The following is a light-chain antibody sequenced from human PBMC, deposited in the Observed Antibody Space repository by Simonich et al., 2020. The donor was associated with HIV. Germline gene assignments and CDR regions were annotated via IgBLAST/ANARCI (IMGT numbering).Light chain of an antibody. V-gene: IGKV3-20*01. Sequence: EIVLTQSPATLSLSPGERATLSCRASQSVSTYLAWYQQRPGQAPRLLIYDASSRATGIPDRFRGSGSGTDFTLTISRLEPEDFAVYYCQQYGSSITFGQGTRLDIK. J-gene: IGKJ5*01. CDR3: QQYGSSIT. CDR2: DAS. CDR1: QSVSTY.